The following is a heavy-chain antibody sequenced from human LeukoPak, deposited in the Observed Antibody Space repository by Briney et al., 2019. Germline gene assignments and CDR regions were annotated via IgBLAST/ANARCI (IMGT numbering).Heavy chain of an antibody. D-gene: IGHD3-16*01. J-gene: IGHJ4*02. CDR1: GDSVSTSY. CDR2: IYPSGNH. CDR3: ARDVWLNGRPGDYFDR. Sequence: SETLSPTCTVPGDSVSTSYWSWIRQSAGKGLEWSGRIYPSGNHKYNPSLKSRVIISVDKSKNQFSLKLTSVAAADTAVYYCARDVWLNGRPGDYFDRWGQGTLVTVSS. V-gene: IGHV4-4*07.